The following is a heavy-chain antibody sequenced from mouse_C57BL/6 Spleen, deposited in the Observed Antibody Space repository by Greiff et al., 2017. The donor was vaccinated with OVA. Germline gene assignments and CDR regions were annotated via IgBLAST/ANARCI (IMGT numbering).Heavy chain of an antibody. D-gene: IGHD1-1*01. Sequence: VHLVESGPGLVAPSQSLSITCTVSGFSLTSYGVHWVRQPPGKGLEWLVVIWSDGSTTYNSALKSRLSNSKDNSKSQVFLKMNSLQTDDTAMYYCARHRGYCYGSSYDWYFDVWGTGTTVTVSS. CDR1: GFSLTSYG. CDR3: ARHRGYCYGSSYDWYFDV. V-gene: IGHV2-6-1*01. CDR2: IWSDGST. J-gene: IGHJ1*03.